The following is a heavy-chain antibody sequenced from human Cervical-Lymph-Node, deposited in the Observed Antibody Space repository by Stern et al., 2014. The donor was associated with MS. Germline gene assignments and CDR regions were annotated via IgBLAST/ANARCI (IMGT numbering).Heavy chain of an antibody. CDR2: ISAYNGNT. CDR1: GYTFTSYG. CDR3: ARAVDYYDSSGYYRYFDY. J-gene: IGHJ4*02. V-gene: IGHV1-18*01. Sequence: VQLVESGAEVKKPGASVKVSCKASGYTFTSYGISWVRQAPGQWLGWMGWISAYNGNTNYAQKLQGRVTMTTDTSTSTAYMELRSLRSDDTAVYYCARAVDYYDSSGYYRYFDYWGQGTLVTVSS. D-gene: IGHD3-22*01.